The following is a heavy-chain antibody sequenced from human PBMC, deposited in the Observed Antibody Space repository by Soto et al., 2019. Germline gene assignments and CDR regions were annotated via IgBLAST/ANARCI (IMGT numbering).Heavy chain of an antibody. CDR2: ISAGNGNT. Sequence: GASVKVSCKASGYTFASYTLHWVRQAPGQRFEWLGWISAGNGNTKYSQKFQDRVTFDRNTSESTVSMELNSLRSEDTAIYYCARGSMAPHAGIFSYDYWGQGSLVTVSS. CDR3: ARGSMAPHAGIFSYDY. CDR1: GYTFASYT. D-gene: IGHD6-13*01. J-gene: IGHJ4*01. V-gene: IGHV1-3*01.